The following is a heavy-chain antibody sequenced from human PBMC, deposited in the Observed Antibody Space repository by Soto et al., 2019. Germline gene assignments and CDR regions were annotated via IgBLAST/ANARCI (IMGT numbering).Heavy chain of an antibody. D-gene: IGHD2-21*02. CDR1: GFTFSSYA. CDR2: ISYDGSNK. V-gene: IGHV3-30-3*01. J-gene: IGHJ5*02. CDR3: ARGSGLGGNSYNWFDP. Sequence: PGGSLRLSCAASGFTFSSYAMHWVRQAPGKGLEWVAVISYDGSNKYYADSVKGRFTISRDNSKNTLYLQMNSLRAEDTAVYYCARGSGLGGNSYNWFDPWGQGTLVTVSS.